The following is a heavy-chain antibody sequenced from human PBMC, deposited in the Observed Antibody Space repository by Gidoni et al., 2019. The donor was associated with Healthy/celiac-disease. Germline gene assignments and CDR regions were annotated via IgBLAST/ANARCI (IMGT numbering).Heavy chain of an antibody. J-gene: IGHJ4*02. CDR2: IRSSSSTI. CDR1: GFTFSSYS. V-gene: IGHV3-48*01. Sequence: EVQLVESGGGLVQPGGSLRLSCAASGFTFSSYSMNWVRQAPGKGLEWVSYIRSSSSTIYYADSVKGRFTISRDNAKKSMYLQMNSLRAEDTAVYYCARVRYSSSLRYFDYWGQGTLVTVSS. CDR3: ARVRYSSSLRYFDY. D-gene: IGHD6-13*01.